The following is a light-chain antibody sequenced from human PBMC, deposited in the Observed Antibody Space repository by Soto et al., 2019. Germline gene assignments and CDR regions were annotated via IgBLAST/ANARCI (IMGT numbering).Light chain of an antibody. J-gene: IGKJ1*01. CDR1: QSLLPSNGYNY. V-gene: IGKV2-29*03. Sequence: DVVMTQSPLSLPVTLGQPASISCGSSQSLLPSNGYNYLYWYVQESGQIARLLIWEVVNRFSGVSERWSGSGAGTTVTPKNSRGVAAEVGVDYCMQGTLWTPRTFGQGTKVDIK. CDR2: EVV. CDR3: MQGTLWTPRT.